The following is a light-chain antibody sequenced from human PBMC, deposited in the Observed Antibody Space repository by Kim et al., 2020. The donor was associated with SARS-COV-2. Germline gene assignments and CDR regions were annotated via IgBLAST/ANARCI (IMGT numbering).Light chain of an antibody. Sequence: LSPGERATLSCRTSDPLSGRYLAWYQGRPGQAPRLLIYDASQRAPGTSDRFSGSGSGTDFTLTISRMEPDDSAVYYCHQYGRSSSFGQGTKVDIK. CDR3: HQYGRSSS. J-gene: IGKJ1*01. CDR1: DPLSGRY. V-gene: IGKV3-20*01. CDR2: DAS.